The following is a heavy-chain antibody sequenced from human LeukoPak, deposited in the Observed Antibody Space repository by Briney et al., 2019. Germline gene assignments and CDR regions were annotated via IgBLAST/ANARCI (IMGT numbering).Heavy chain of an antibody. V-gene: IGHV4-38-2*02. CDR3: ARSDHDCDFWTVHNWFDP. D-gene: IGHD3/OR15-3a*01. Sequence: PSETLSLTCTVSGYSISSGYYWGWIRQPPGKGLEWIGSIYHSGSTYYNPSLKSRVTISVDTSKNQFSLMVSSVTAADTAVYYCARSDHDCDFWTVHNWFDPWGQGTLVTVSS. CDR2: IYHSGST. CDR1: GYSISSGYY. J-gene: IGHJ5*02.